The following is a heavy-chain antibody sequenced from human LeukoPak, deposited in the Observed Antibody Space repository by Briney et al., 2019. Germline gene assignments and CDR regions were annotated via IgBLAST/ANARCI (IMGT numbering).Heavy chain of an antibody. J-gene: IGHJ6*02. CDR1: GFTFSSYA. CDR2: ISYDGSNK. V-gene: IGHV3-30-3*01. D-gene: IGHD5-12*01. CDR3: AGIVATNPSYYGMDV. Sequence: GSLRLSCAASGFTFSSYAMHWVRQAPGKGLEWVAVISYDGSNKYYADSVKGRFTISRDNSKNTLYLQMNSLRAEDTAVYYCAGIVATNPSYYGMDVWGQGTTVTVSS.